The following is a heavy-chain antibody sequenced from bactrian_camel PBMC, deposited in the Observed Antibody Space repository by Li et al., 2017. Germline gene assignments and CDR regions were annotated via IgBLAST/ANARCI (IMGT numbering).Heavy chain of an antibody. CDR2: IENNGST. Sequence: HVQLVESGGGSVQAGGTLKLSCAASGFTYSTYCMGWYRQAPGKEREGVAFIENNGSTRYADSVKGRFTISQDKSENTLALQMNSLKPEDTAMYYCAVHFGSTYCLVSSAWYDHSGQGTQVTVS. D-gene: IGHD2*01. V-gene: IGHV3S55*01. J-gene: IGHJ4*01. CDR3: AVHFGSTYCLVSSAWYDH. CDR1: GFTYSTYC.